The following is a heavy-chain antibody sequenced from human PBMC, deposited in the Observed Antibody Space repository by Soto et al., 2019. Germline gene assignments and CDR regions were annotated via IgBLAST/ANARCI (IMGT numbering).Heavy chain of an antibody. V-gene: IGHV3-30*03. CDR3: ARVRLWSGYLSPFFDY. Sequence: GGSLRLSCAASGFTFSSYGMHWVRQAPGKGLEWVAVISYDGSNKYYADSVKGRFTISRDNAKNSVYLQMNSLRAEDTAVYYCARVRLWSGYLSPFFDYWGQGTLVTVSS. J-gene: IGHJ4*02. D-gene: IGHD3-3*01. CDR1: GFTFSSYG. CDR2: ISYDGSNK.